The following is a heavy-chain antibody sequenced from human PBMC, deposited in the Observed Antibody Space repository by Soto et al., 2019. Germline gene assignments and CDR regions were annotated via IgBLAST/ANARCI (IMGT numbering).Heavy chain of an antibody. D-gene: IGHD3-9*01. CDR3: AKVGAFLTGLSVYYFDY. J-gene: IGHJ4*02. CDR1: GFTFSSYA. V-gene: IGHV3-23*01. CDR2: ISGSGGST. Sequence: GGSLRLSCAASGFTFSSYAMSWVRQAPGKGLEWVSAISGSGGSTYYADSVKGRFTISRDNSKNTLYLQMNSLRAEDTAVYYCAKVGAFLTGLSVYYFDYWGQGTLVTVSS.